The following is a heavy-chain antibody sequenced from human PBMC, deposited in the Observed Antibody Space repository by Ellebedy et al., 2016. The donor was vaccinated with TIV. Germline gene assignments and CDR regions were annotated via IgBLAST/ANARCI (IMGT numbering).Heavy chain of an antibody. CDR3: ARDPYNWNGPFDY. Sequence: GESLKISCAASGFTFSSSWVHWVRQVPGKGLVCVARINGDGSNIGYADSVKGRFTISRDNAKSTLYLQMNSLRAEDTAVYYCARDPYNWNGPFDYWGQGTLVTVSS. J-gene: IGHJ4*02. CDR2: INGDGSNI. D-gene: IGHD1-20*01. V-gene: IGHV3-74*01. CDR1: GFTFSSSW.